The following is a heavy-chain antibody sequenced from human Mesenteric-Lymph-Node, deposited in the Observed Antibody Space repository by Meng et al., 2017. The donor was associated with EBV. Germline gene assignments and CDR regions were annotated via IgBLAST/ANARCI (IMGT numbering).Heavy chain of an antibody. Sequence: QVQLVQSGAEVTRPGASVKVSCKASGYTFSAYGISWVRQATGQGLEWMGWISPFNGNTNYAQNLQDRVTMTTDTSTTTAYMELRNLRSDDTAVYYCARDVLGSGDYWGQGTLVTVSS. V-gene: IGHV1-18*01. CDR2: ISPFNGNT. J-gene: IGHJ4*02. CDR3: ARDVLGSGDY. CDR1: GYTFSAYG. D-gene: IGHD5-12*01.